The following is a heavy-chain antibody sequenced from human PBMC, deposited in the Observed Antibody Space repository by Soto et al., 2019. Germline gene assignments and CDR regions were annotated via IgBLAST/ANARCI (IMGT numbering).Heavy chain of an antibody. CDR1: GGSISSRSYY. V-gene: IGHV4-39*01. CDR3: ARAYCGGDCYPTGAFDI. D-gene: IGHD2-21*02. CDR2: IYYGGNT. Sequence: SETLSLTCTVSGGSISSRSYYWGLIHQPPGKGLEWIGSIYYGGNTYYNPSLKSRVTISVDTSKNQFSLKLNSVTAGDTAVYYCARAYCGGDCYPTGAFDIWGQGTMVTVSS. J-gene: IGHJ3*02.